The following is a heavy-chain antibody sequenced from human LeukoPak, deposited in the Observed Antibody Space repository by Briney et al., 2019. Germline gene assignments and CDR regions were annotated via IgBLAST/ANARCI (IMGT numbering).Heavy chain of an antibody. J-gene: IGHJ2*01. D-gene: IGHD3-9*01. V-gene: IGHV4-59*12. CDR3: ARDYVYYDILTGYYAPRYFDL. Sequence: SETLSLTCSVSGGSISSYYWSWIRQPPGKQLEWIGYIYYSGSTNYNPSLKSRVTISIDTSKNQFSLKLTSVTAADTAVYYCARDYVYYDILTGYYAPRYFDLWGRGTLVTVSS. CDR2: IYYSGST. CDR1: GGSISSYY.